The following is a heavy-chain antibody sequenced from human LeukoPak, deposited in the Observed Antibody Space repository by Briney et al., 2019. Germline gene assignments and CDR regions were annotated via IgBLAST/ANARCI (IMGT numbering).Heavy chain of an antibody. V-gene: IGHV4-39*07. CDR2: IYYSGST. CDR3: ARDGVDSSSWYSVKDV. Sequence: SETLSLTCTVSGGSISSSSYYWGWVRQPPGTGLEWVGSIYYSGSTYYNPSLKSRVTISVDTSKNQFSLKLSSVTAADTAVYYCARDGVDSSSWYSVKDVWGKGTTVTVSS. CDR1: GGSISSSSYY. D-gene: IGHD6-13*01. J-gene: IGHJ6*04.